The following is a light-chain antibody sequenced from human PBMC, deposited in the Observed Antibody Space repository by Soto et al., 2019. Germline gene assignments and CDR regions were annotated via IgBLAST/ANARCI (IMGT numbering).Light chain of an antibody. CDR2: GVS. CDR1: QRLASNY. J-gene: IGKJ5*01. Sequence: EIELTQSPGTLSLYPGERATLSCRASQRLASNYLAWYQQRPGQAPRLLLYGVSSRATGIPDRFSGSGSGTDFTLAISRVEPEDFAVYFCQQYADSPITFGQGTRLEI. V-gene: IGKV3-20*01. CDR3: QQYADSPIT.